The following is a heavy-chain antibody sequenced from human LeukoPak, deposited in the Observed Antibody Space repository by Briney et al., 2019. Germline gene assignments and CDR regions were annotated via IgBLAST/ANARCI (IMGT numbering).Heavy chain of an antibody. V-gene: IGHV1-2*02. CDR1: GYTFTGHY. CDR3: VRDGYSGGAFDI. CDR2: VYPKSGGT. J-gene: IGHJ3*02. D-gene: IGHD5-12*01. Sequence: SVKVSCKASGYTFTGHYMHWVRQAPGQGLEWMGWVYPKSGGTNYAQKFQSRVTMTRDTSITTAFMELNILKSDDTAVYYCVRDGYSGGAFDIWGQGTMVTVSS.